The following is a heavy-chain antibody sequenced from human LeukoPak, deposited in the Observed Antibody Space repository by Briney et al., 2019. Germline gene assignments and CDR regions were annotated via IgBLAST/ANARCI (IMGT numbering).Heavy chain of an antibody. Sequence: GGSLRLSCAASGFTVSSNYMSWVRQAPGKGLEWVSVIYSGGSTYYADSVKGRFTISRDNSKNTLYLQMNSLRAEDTAVYYCASSRSGIAVAGTSDYWGQGTLVTVSS. CDR1: GFTVSSNY. CDR2: IYSGGST. CDR3: ASSRSGIAVAGTSDY. D-gene: IGHD6-19*01. V-gene: IGHV3-53*01. J-gene: IGHJ4*02.